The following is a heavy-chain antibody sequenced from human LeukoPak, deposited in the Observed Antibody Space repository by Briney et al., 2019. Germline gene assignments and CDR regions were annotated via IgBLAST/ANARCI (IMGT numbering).Heavy chain of an antibody. D-gene: IGHD1-20*01. CDR1: GFTFTNAW. V-gene: IGHV3-15*07. Sequence: GGSLRLSCAASGFTFTNAWMNWVRQAPGKGLEWVGRIKSKADGETIDYAAPVKGRFTFSRDDSKNMLYLQMNGLKSEDTAVYYCSTLTSRGLSDSWGQGTLVTVSS. CDR2: IKSKADGETI. CDR3: STLTSRGLSDS. J-gene: IGHJ4*02.